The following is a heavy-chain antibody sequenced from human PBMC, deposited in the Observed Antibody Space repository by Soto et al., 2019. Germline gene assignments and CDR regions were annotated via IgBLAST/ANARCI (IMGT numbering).Heavy chain of an antibody. CDR2: ISSSGSTI. J-gene: IGHJ6*02. D-gene: IGHD3-10*01. CDR3: ARDTYYYGSGSYSDRYYYYYYGMDV. Sequence: AGGSLRLSCAASGFTFSSYEMNWVRQAPGKGLEWVSYISSSGSTIYYADSVKGRFTISRDNAKNSLYLQMNSLRAEDTAVYYCARDTYYYGSGSYSDRYYYYYYGMDVWGQGTTVTVSS. V-gene: IGHV3-48*03. CDR1: GFTFSSYE.